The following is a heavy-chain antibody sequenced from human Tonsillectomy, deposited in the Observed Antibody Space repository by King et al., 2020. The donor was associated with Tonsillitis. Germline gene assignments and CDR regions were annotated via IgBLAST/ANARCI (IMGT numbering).Heavy chain of an antibody. Sequence: VQLPQWGAGLLKPSETLSLTCAVYGGSFSGYYWSWIRQPPGKGLEWSGEINHSGSTNYNPALQSRVTVSVDTSKNQCSLKLSPLTAADTAVFFCARGSANYGDYRDWGQGTPVTVSS. CDR3: ARGSANYGDYRD. J-gene: IGHJ4*02. V-gene: IGHV4-34*01. D-gene: IGHD4-17*01. CDR2: INHSGST. CDR1: GGSFSGYY.